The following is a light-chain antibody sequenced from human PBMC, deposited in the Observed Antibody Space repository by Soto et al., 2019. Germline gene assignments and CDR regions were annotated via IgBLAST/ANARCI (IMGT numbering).Light chain of an antibody. V-gene: IGKV1-17*01. CDR2: KAS. J-gene: IGKJ4*01. CDR1: QSSSSY. Sequence: DIQMTQSRSSLSASVGDLVTITCRASQSSSSYVSWYQQKPGKAPKLLIYKASTLKSGVPSRFSGSGSGTEFTLTISSLQPEDFATYYCLQHNSYPLTFGGGTTGDIK. CDR3: LQHNSYPLT.